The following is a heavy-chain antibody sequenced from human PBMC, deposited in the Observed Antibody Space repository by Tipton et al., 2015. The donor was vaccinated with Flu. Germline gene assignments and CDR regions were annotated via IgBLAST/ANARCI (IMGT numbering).Heavy chain of an antibody. Sequence: SLRLSCAASGFTFSNYAMNWVCQAPGKGLEWVSAISGSGGRTYYADTVKGRFTISRDNSQNMLYLQMYSLRAEDTASYYCAKGFSFTRFLEWSPVESWGQGTLVTVSS. D-gene: IGHD3-3*01. CDR3: AKGFSFTRFLEWSPVES. CDR1: GFTFSNYA. CDR2: ISGSGGRT. V-gene: IGHV3-23*01. J-gene: IGHJ4*02.